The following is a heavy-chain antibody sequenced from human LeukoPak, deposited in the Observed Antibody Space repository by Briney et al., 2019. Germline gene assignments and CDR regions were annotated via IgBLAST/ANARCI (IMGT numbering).Heavy chain of an antibody. J-gene: IGHJ1*01. CDR2: IYTSGST. CDR1: GGSISSYY. Sequence: PSETLSLTCTVSGGSISSYYWSWIRQPAGKGLEWIGRIYTSGSTNYNPSLKSRVAMSVDTSKNQFSLKLSSVTAADTAVYYCASDYGDYAEYSQHWGQGTLVTVSS. D-gene: IGHD4-17*01. CDR3: ASDYGDYAEYSQH. V-gene: IGHV4-4*07.